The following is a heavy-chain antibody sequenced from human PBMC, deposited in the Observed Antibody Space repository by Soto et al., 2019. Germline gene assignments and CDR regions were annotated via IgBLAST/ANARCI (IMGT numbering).Heavy chain of an antibody. V-gene: IGHV2-5*02. CDR1: GFSLTKRGVG. Sequence: QITLKESGPPLMKPTQTLTLTCTFSGFSLTKRGVGVGWIRQPPGKALECLAFIYWDDDKRYSPSLKSRLTITTDTSRKQVVLTMTNMDPVDTATYYCTHSSLEMATIRRNQNYYGMDVWGQGTTVTVSS. D-gene: IGHD5-12*01. CDR2: IYWDDDK. J-gene: IGHJ6*02. CDR3: THSSLEMATIRRNQNYYGMDV.